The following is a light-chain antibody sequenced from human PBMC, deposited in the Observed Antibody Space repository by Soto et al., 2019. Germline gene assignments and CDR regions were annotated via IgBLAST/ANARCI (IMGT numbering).Light chain of an antibody. CDR1: QSVSSY. J-gene: IGKJ4*01. Sequence: EIVLTQSPGTLSLSPGERATLSCRASQSVSSYLAWFQQKPGQAPRLLIYDASNRATGIPARFSGSGSGTDFSLTISSLEPEDSAVYYCQQRSAWPLTFGGGTKVEIK. CDR2: DAS. CDR3: QQRSAWPLT. V-gene: IGKV3-11*01.